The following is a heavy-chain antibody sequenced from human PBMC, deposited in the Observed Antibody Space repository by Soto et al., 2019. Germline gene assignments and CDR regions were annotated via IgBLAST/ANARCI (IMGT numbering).Heavy chain of an antibody. D-gene: IGHD6-19*01. CDR1: GYTFTSYA. CDR2: INAGNGNT. Sequence: QVQLVQSGAEVKKPGASVKVSCKASGYTFTSYAMHWVRQAPGQRLEWMGWINAGNGNTKYSQKFQGRVTITRDTSVRTAYMELSSLRSEDTAVYYCASIAVAGNTTRDYWGQGTLVTVSS. J-gene: IGHJ4*02. CDR3: ASIAVAGNTTRDY. V-gene: IGHV1-3*01.